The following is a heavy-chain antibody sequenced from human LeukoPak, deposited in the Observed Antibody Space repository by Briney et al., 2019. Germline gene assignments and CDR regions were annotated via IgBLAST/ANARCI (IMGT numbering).Heavy chain of an antibody. Sequence: ASVKVSCKASGYTFTSYGISWVRQAPGQGLEWMGWISAYNGNTNYAQKLQDRVTMTTDTSTSTAYMELRSLRSDDTAVYYCARETYCSSTSCSHFDYWGQGTLVTVSA. V-gene: IGHV1-18*01. CDR3: ARETYCSSTSCSHFDY. CDR2: ISAYNGNT. D-gene: IGHD2-2*01. J-gene: IGHJ4*02. CDR1: GYTFTSYG.